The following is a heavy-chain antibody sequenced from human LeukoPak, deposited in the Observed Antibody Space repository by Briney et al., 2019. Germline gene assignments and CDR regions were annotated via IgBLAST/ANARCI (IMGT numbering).Heavy chain of an antibody. J-gene: IGHJ4*02. CDR3: ARQGVNTYYYDSSGYHEFDY. Sequence: SETLSLTCAVSGYSISSGYYWGWIRQPPGKGLEWIGSIYHSGSTYYNPSLKSRVTISADTSKNQFSLKLSSVTAADTAVHYCARQGVNTYYYDSSGYHEFDYWGQGTLVTVSS. CDR1: GYSISSGYY. D-gene: IGHD3-22*01. V-gene: IGHV4-38-2*01. CDR2: IYHSGST.